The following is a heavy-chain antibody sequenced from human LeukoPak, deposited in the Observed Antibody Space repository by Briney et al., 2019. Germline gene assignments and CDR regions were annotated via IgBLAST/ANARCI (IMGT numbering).Heavy chain of an antibody. J-gene: IGHJ4*02. CDR1: GYTFTSYG. V-gene: IGHV1-18*01. D-gene: IGHD1-26*01. CDR2: ISANNGDT. Sequence: ASVTVSCKASGYTFTSYGITWMRQAPGQGLEWMGWISANNGDTDYPQKFQGRVTMTTDTYTTTAYMELRSLRSDDTATYYCARESHMTREDYWGQGTLVTVSS. CDR3: ARESHMTREDY.